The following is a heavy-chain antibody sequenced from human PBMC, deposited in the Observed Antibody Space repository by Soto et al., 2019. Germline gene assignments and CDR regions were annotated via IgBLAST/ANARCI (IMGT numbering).Heavy chain of an antibody. CDR3: ASSIAVAGTHDAFDI. Sequence: QVQLVESGGGLVKPGGSLRLSCAASGFTFSDYYMSWIRQAPGRGLEWVSYISSSSSYTNYADSVKGRFTISRDNAKNSLYLQMNSLRAEDTAVYYCASSIAVAGTHDAFDIWGQGTMVTVSS. CDR2: ISSSSSYT. CDR1: GFTFSDYY. V-gene: IGHV3-11*05. D-gene: IGHD6-19*01. J-gene: IGHJ3*02.